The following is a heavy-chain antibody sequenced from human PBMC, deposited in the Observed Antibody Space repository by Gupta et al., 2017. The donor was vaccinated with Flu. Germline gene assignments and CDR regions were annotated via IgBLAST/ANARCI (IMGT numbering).Heavy chain of an antibody. CDR2: ISHDGSYI. CDR3: TKDRGGSGHYNEHDY. CDR1: GLTFSSYG. D-gene: IGHD2-15*01. J-gene: IGHJ4*02. Sequence: QVQLVESGGGVVQPGRALRLSCTASGLTFSSYGMHWVRQAPGKGLEWVAVISHDGSYINYRDSVKGRFTISRDNSKNTLYLQMHSLRDEDTAVYHCTKDRGGSGHYNEHDYWGQGTLVTVSS. V-gene: IGHV3-30*18.